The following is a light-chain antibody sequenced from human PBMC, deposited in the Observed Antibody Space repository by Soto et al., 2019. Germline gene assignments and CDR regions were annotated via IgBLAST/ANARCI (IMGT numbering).Light chain of an antibody. CDR3: QQYAGSPRT. J-gene: IGKJ1*01. Sequence: IVLTQSAATLSLSPGIRATLSCRASQNISSYLIWYQQKPGQAPRLLIYDVSNRATGIPARFTGSGSGTDFTLTINRVGPEDVAVYFCQQYAGSPRTFGQGTKVDIK. V-gene: IGKV3-11*01. CDR1: QNISSY. CDR2: DVS.